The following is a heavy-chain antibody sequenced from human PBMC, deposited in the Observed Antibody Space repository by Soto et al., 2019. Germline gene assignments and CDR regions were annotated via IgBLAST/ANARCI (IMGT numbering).Heavy chain of an antibody. V-gene: IGHV1-46*01. CDR2: INPSGGST. J-gene: IGHJ6*02. D-gene: IGHD2-15*01. CDR1: GYTFTSYY. CDR3: ARDESKDLVGHCSGGSCYSCGMDG. Sequence: ASVEVSCKASGYTFTSYYMHWVRQAPGQGLEWMGIINPSGGSTSYAQKFQGRVTMTRDTSTSTVYMELSSLRSEDTAVYYCARDESKDLVGHCSGGSCYSCGMDGCGPGTTLTVYS.